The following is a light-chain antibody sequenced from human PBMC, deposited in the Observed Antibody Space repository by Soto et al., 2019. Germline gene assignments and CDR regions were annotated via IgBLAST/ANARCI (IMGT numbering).Light chain of an antibody. J-gene: IGKJ3*01. CDR3: QQYGSSPFT. Sequence: ESVLTQSPGTLSLSPGERATLSCRSSQSLGSSYLAWYQQKPGQAPRLLIYGASSRATGIPDRFSGSGSGTDFTLTISRLESEDFAVYYCQQYGSSPFTFGPGTKVDIK. V-gene: IGKV3-20*01. CDR2: GAS. CDR1: QSLGSSY.